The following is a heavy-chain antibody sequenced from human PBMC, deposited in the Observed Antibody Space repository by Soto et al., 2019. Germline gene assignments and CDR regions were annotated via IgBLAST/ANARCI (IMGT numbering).Heavy chain of an antibody. J-gene: IGHJ4*02. D-gene: IGHD2-15*01. V-gene: IGHV3-30*18. CDR2: ISYDSSNK. CDR1: GFTFSYG. CDR3: AKLVIGYCSGNTCDDY. Sequence: VQLLESGGGLIQPGGSLRLSCAASGFTFSYGIHWLRQAPGKGLEGVAYISYDSSNKFYGDSVKGRFTISRDNSKNTQFLQRNSLRAEDTAVYYCAKLVIGYCSGNTCDDYWGQGTLVAVSS.